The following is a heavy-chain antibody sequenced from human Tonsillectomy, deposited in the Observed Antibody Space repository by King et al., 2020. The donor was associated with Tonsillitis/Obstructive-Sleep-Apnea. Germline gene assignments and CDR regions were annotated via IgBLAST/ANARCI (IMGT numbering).Heavy chain of an antibody. D-gene: IGHD3-10*01. J-gene: IGHJ6*02. CDR2: FDPEDGET. CDR1: GYTLTELS. CDR3: ATSSSWVRGGRAHDYYYYYGMDG. V-gene: IGHV1-24*01. Sequence: QLVQSGAEVKKPGASVKVSCKVSGYTLTELSMHWVRQAPGKGLEWMGGFDPEDGETIYAQKFQGRVTMTENKSTDTDYMELSSLSSEDTAVYYCATSSSWVRGGRAHDYYYYYGMDGWGQGTTVTVSS.